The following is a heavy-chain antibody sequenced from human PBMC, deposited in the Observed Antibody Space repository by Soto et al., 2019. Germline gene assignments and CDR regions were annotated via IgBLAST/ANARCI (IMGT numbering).Heavy chain of an antibody. CDR2: ISWNSGSI. V-gene: IGHV3-9*01. CDR3: AKFATVTTGYYYYGMDV. CDR1: GFTVDDYA. J-gene: IGHJ6*02. D-gene: IGHD4-17*01. Sequence: EVQLVECGGGLVQPGWSLRLSCAGSGFTVDDYAMHWVRQAPGKGLEWVSGISWNSGSIGYADSVKGRFTISRDNAKNSLYLQINSLRAEDTALYYCAKFATVTTGYYYYGMDVWGQGTTVTVSS.